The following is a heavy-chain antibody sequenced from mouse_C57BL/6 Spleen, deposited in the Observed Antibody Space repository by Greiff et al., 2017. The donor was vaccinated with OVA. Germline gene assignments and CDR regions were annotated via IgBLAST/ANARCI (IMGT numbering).Heavy chain of an antibody. V-gene: IGHV1-55*01. Sequence: QVQLQQPGAELVKPGASVKMSCKASGYTFTSYWITWVKQRPGQGLEWIGDIYPGSGSTNYNEKFKSKATLTVDTSSSTAYMQLSSLTSEDSAVYYCARGGDEENYFDYWGQGTTLTVSS. D-gene: IGHD3-3*01. CDR3: ARGGDEENYFDY. J-gene: IGHJ2*01. CDR2: IYPGSGST. CDR1: GYTFTSYW.